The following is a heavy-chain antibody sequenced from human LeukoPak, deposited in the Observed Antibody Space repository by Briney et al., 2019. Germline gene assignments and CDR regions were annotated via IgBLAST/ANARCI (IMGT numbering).Heavy chain of an antibody. V-gene: IGHV1-2*02. CDR2: INPNSGGT. Sequence: GASVKVSCKASGYTFTGYYMHWVRQAPGQGLEWMGWINPNSGGTNYAQKFQGRVTMTRDTSISTAYMELSRLRSDDTAVYYCARGMSIADNWFDPWGQGTLVTVSS. D-gene: IGHD6-6*01. CDR1: GYTFTGYY. CDR3: ARGMSIADNWFDP. J-gene: IGHJ5*02.